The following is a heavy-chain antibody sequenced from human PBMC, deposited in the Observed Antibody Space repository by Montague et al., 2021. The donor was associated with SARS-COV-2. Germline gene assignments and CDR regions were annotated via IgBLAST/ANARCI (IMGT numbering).Heavy chain of an antibody. J-gene: IGHJ5*02. Sequence: SLRLSCAASGFTFSDSYMTWIRQAPRKGLEWVSFISGSSTDIHYADSLRGRFTISRDNTKNSLSLEMHVLRAEDTAVYYCAKGGDLMAGLAGSWGQGTLVTVSS. D-gene: IGHD6-19*01. CDR1: GFTFSDSY. CDR3: AKGGDLMAGLAGS. V-gene: IGHV3-11*01. CDR2: ISGSSTDI.